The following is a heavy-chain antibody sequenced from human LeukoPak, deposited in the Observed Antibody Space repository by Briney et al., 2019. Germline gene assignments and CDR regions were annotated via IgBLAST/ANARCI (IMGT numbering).Heavy chain of an antibody. J-gene: IGHJ5*02. CDR1: GGSFSGYY. D-gene: IGHD6-6*01. V-gene: IGHV4-34*01. Sequence: SETLSLTCAVYGGSFSGYYWSWLRQPPGKGLEWIGEINHSGSTNYNLSLKSRVTISVDTSKNQFSLKLSSATAADTAVYYCATSIAAFGWFDPWGQGTLVTVSS. CDR2: INHSGST. CDR3: ATSIAAFGWFDP.